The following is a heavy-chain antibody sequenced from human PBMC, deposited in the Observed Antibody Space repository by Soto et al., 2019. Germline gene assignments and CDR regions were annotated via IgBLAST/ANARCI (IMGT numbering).Heavy chain of an antibody. D-gene: IGHD3-9*01. J-gene: IGHJ5*02. CDR1: GGSISSGDYY. V-gene: IGHV4-30-4*01. CDR3: ARVNYDILTGYYWFDP. CDR2: IYYSGST. Sequence: SETLSLTCTVSGGSISSGDYYWSWIRQPPGKGLEWIGYIYYSGSTYYNPSLKSRVTISVDTPKNQFSLKLSSVTAADTAVYYCARVNYDILTGYYWFDPWGQGTLVTVSS.